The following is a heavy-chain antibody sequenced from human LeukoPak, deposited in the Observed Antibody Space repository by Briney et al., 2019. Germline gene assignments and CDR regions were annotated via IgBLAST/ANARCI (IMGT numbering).Heavy chain of an antibody. D-gene: IGHD6-19*01. CDR3: ARVRGQWLVDY. Sequence: GGSLRLSCAASGFTCSSYSMNWVRQAPGKGLEWVSSISSSSSYIYYADSVKGRFTISRDNAKNSLYLQMNSLRAEDTAVYYCARVRGQWLVDYWGQGTLVTVSS. CDR2: ISSSSSYI. J-gene: IGHJ4*02. V-gene: IGHV3-21*01. CDR1: GFTCSSYS.